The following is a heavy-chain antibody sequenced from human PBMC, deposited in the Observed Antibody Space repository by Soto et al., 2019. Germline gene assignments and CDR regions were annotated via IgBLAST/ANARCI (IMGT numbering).Heavy chain of an antibody. J-gene: IGHJ6*02. CDR3: VRDSSSWFYYHYGMDF. Sequence: GASVKVSCKASGYIFTNFGISWARQAPGQGLEWMGWISGYNDNTHYAQKLQGRVSMTTDTSTGTAYMDLRSLRSDDTAIYYCVRDSSSWFYYHYGMDFWGQGTTVTVSS. CDR1: GYIFTNFG. CDR2: ISGYNDNT. D-gene: IGHD6-13*01. V-gene: IGHV1-18*01.